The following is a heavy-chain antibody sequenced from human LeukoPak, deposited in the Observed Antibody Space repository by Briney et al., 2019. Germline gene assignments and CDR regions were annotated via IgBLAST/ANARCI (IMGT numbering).Heavy chain of an antibody. J-gene: IGHJ6*03. D-gene: IGHD3-10*01. Sequence: PSETLSLTCTVSGGSISSYYWSWIRQPPGKGLEWIGYIYTSGSTNYNPSPKSRVTISVDTSKNQFSLKLSSVTAADTAVYYCARQNSGYYYMDVWGKGTTVTVSS. CDR2: IYTSGST. V-gene: IGHV4-4*09. CDR1: GGSISSYY. CDR3: ARQNSGYYYMDV.